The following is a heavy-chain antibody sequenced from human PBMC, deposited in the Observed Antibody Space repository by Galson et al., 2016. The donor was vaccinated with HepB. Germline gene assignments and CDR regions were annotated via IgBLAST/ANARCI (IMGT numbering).Heavy chain of an antibody. D-gene: IGHD3-22*01. CDR2: ISANGNNK. J-gene: IGHJ4*02. V-gene: IGHV3-30*03. Sequence: SLRLSCAVSGFTFSNYGMHWVRQAPGKGLEWVAVISANGNNKYYADSVQGRFTISRDNSKNTLYLQMNSLRADDTAVYYCARDDYSSGYYFAPHHFDYWGLGTLVTVSS. CDR1: GFTFSNYG. CDR3: ARDDYSSGYYFAPHHFDY.